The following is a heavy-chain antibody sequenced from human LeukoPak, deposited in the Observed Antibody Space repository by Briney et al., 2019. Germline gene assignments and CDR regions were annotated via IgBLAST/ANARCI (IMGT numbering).Heavy chain of an antibody. CDR1: GGSISSSSYY. CDR3: ARGLRYDTK. D-gene: IGHD3-22*01. CDR2: IYYSGST. V-gene: IGHV4-39*07. J-gene: IGHJ4*02. Sequence: PSETLSLTCTVSGGSISSSSYYWGWIRQPPEKGLEWIGSIYYSGSTYYNPSLKSRVTISVDTSKNQFSLKLNSVTAADTAVYYCARGLRYDTKWGQGTLVTVSS.